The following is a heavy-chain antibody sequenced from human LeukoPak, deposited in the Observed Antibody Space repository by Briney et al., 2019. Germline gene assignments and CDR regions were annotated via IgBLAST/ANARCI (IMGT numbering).Heavy chain of an antibody. Sequence: GGSLRLPCAASGFTFSSYGMSWVRQAPGKGLEWVSAISGSGGSTYYADSVKGRFTISRDNSKNTLYLQMNSLRAEDTAVYYCAKDRLLWFGELLSHFDYRGQGTLVTVSS. CDR2: ISGSGGST. CDR1: GFTFSSYG. D-gene: IGHD3-10*01. CDR3: AKDRLLWFGELLSHFDY. J-gene: IGHJ4*02. V-gene: IGHV3-23*01.